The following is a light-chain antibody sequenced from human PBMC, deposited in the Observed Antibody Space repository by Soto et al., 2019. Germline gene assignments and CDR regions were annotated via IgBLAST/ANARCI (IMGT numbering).Light chain of an antibody. CDR3: SSYTSFSTLV. CDR1: SSDVGGYNY. V-gene: IGLV2-14*01. CDR2: EVS. J-gene: IGLJ2*01. Sequence: QSVLTQPASVSGSRGQAIIISCTGSSSDVGGYNYVSWYQQHPGKAPKLMIYEVSNRPSGVSNRFSGSKSGNTASLSISGLQAEDEADYYCSSYTSFSTLVFGGGTKVTAL.